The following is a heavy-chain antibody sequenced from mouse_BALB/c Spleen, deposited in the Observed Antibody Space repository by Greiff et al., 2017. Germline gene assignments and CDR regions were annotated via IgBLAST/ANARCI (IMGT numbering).Heavy chain of an antibody. V-gene: IGHV5-17*02. CDR1: GFTFSSFV. Sequence: EVKLVESGGGLVQPGGSRKLSCAASGFTFSSFVMHWVRQAPEKGLEWVAYISSGSSTIYYADTVKGRFTISRDHAKNTLFLQMTSLRSEDTAMYYCERRKDYYGSSDGFAYWGQGTLVTVSA. D-gene: IGHD1-1*01. CDR2: ISSGSSTI. CDR3: ERRKDYYGSSDGFAY. J-gene: IGHJ3*01.